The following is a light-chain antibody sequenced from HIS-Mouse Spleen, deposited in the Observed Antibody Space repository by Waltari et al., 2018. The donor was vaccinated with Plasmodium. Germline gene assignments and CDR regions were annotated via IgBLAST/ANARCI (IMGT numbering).Light chain of an antibody. CDR2: EDS. CDR1: ASPQKY. CDR3: YSTDSSGNHRV. Sequence: SYELTHPPSVSVSPGQTARITCSGEASPQKYAYWYQQKSGQAPGLVIYEDSKRPSGIPVRFSGSSSGTMATLTISGAQVEDEADYYCYSTDSSGNHRVFGGGTKLTVL. J-gene: IGLJ3*02. V-gene: IGLV3-10*01.